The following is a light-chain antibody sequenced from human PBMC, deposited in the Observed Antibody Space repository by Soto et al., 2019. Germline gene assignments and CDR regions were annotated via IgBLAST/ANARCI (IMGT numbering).Light chain of an antibody. CDR1: NSNIGRNT. CDR2: NND. CDR3: AACDDSLNGPV. Sequence: QSVLTQPPSASGTPGQRVTISCSGSNSNIGRNTVNWYQQLPGTAPKLLIYNNDYRPSGVPDRFSGSKSGTSASLAISGLQSEDEADYYCAACDDSLNGPVFGGATKVTVL. J-gene: IGLJ2*01. V-gene: IGLV1-44*01.